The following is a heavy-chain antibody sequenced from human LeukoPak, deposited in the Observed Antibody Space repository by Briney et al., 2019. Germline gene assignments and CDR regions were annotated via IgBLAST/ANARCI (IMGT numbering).Heavy chain of an antibody. V-gene: IGHV3-49*04. Sequence: GGSLRLSCTASGFTFGDYAMSWVRQAPGKGLEWVGFIRSKAYGGTTEYAASVKGRFTISRDDSKSIAYLQMNSLKTEDTAVYYCTSTSIAASWDQGTLVTVSS. CDR3: TSTSIAAS. J-gene: IGHJ4*02. CDR2: IRSKAYGGTT. CDR1: GFTFGDYA. D-gene: IGHD6-6*01.